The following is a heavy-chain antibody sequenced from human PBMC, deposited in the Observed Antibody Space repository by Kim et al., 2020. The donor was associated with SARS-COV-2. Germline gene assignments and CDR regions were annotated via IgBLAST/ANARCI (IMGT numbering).Heavy chain of an antibody. D-gene: IGHD6-13*01. CDR3: ARDVIAAAGDWFDP. CDR2: ISAYNGNT. V-gene: IGHV1-18*01. Sequence: ASVKVYCKASGYTFTSYGISWVRQAPGQGLEWMGWISAYNGNTNYAQKLQGRVTMTTDTSTSTAYMELRSLRSDDTAVYYCARDVIAAAGDWFDPWGQGTLVTVSS. CDR1: GYTFTSYG. J-gene: IGHJ5*02.